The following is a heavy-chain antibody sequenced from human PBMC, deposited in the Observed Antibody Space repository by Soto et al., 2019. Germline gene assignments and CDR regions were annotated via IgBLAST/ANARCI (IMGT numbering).Heavy chain of an antibody. CDR1: GGTFSSYT. Sequence: QVQLVQSGAEVKKPGPSVTVSCKASGGTFSSYTISWVRQAPGQGLEWMGRIIPILGIANYAHKFQGRVTITADKSTSTAYMELRSLRSEDTAVYYCARDKRGHSVVVTAFLWGWFDPWGQGTLVTVSS. CDR2: IIPILGIA. D-gene: IGHD2-21*02. V-gene: IGHV1-69*08. CDR3: ARDKRGHSVVVTAFLWGWFDP. J-gene: IGHJ5*02.